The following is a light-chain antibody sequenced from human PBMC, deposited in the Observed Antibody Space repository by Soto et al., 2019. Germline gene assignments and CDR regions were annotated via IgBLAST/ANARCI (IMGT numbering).Light chain of an antibody. CDR3: MQALQTTLSIN. V-gene: IGKV2-28*01. Sequence: DIVMTQSPLSLPVTPGEPASISCRSSQSLLHSNGYNYLDWYLQKPGQSPQLLIYLGTNRDSAVPDKSSGRRSGKVFTLKITTVEAEDVGVYYCMQALQTTLSINFGTGKRQEIK. CDR1: QSLLHSNGYNY. CDR2: LGT. J-gene: IGKJ5*01.